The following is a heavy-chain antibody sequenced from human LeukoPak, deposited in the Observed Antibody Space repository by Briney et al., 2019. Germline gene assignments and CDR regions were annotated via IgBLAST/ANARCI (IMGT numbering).Heavy chain of an antibody. CDR2: INPNSGGT. Sequence: ASVKVPCKASGYTFTGYYMHWVRQAPGQGLEWMGWINPNSGGTNYAQKFQGRVTMTRDTSISTAYMELSRLRSDDTAVYYCARSDYDFWSGSNALFDYWGQGTLVTVSS. V-gene: IGHV1-2*02. D-gene: IGHD3-3*01. CDR3: ARSDYDFWSGSNALFDY. J-gene: IGHJ4*02. CDR1: GYTFTGYY.